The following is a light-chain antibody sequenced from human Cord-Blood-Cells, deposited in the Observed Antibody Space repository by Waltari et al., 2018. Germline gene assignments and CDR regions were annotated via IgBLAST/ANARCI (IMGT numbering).Light chain of an antibody. Sequence: QSALTQPASVSGSPGQSITISCTGTSSDVGSYNLVSWYQQHPAKAPKLMSYEGSKRPAGVSNRSSGSKSGNTASLTISGLQAEDEADYYCCSYAGSSTYVVFGGGTKLTVL. CDR1: SSDVGSYNL. CDR3: CSYAGSSTYVV. J-gene: IGLJ2*01. V-gene: IGLV2-23*01. CDR2: EGS.